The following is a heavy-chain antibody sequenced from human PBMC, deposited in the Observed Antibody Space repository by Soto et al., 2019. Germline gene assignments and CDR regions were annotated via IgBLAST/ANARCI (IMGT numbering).Heavy chain of an antibody. D-gene: IGHD5-12*01. CDR1: GDSFNDYY. V-gene: IGHV1-2*02. CDR3: ARESGGATATLDYYYFYMDV. J-gene: IGHJ6*03. Sequence: ASVKVSCKTSGDSFNDYYIHWVRQAPGQGLEWMGWINPNGGVTKYAQRFQGRVTVTRDTSIRTVYMELSSLRSDDTAVYYCARESGGATATLDYYYFYMDVWGKGTTVTVSS. CDR2: INPNGGVT.